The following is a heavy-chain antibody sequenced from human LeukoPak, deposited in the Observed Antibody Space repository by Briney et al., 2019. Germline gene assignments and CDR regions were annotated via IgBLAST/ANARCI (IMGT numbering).Heavy chain of an antibody. D-gene: IGHD6-19*01. CDR2: MSPGGGNI. CDR3: SSGRDIAVAGPGGYFDY. CDR1: GFSFSDYH. Sequence: NPGGSLRLSCAASGFSFSDYHMNWIRQAPGKGLEWISYMSPGGGNIYFADSVKGRFTLSRDNAKHSLDLQMNSLTAEDTAVYYCSSGRDIAVAGPGGYFDYWAREPWSPSPQ. V-gene: IGHV3-11*01. J-gene: IGHJ4*02.